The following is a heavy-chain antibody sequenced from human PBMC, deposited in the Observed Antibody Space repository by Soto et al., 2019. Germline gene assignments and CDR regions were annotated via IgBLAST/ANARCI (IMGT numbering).Heavy chain of an antibody. V-gene: IGHV4-34*01. CDR2: INHSGVT. CDR1: GGSFSGYY. CDR3: ARSATQCSSTSCYTVSLDY. D-gene: IGHD2-2*02. Sequence: PSETLSLTCGVYGGSFSGYYWSWTRQPPGKGLEWIGDINHSGVTNYNPSLKSRVIISVDTSKNQFSLKLSSVTVADTAVYYCARSATQCSSTSCYTVSLDYWGQGTLVTVSS. J-gene: IGHJ4*02.